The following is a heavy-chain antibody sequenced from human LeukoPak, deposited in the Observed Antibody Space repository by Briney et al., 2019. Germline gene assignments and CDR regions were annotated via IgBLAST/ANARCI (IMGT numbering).Heavy chain of an antibody. CDR3: ARLPLPTNVVAATTYYYGMDV. CDR1: GGSISSGGYY. D-gene: IGHD2-15*01. Sequence: SETLSLTCTVSGGSISSGGYYWSWIRQHPGKGLEWIGSIYYSGSTYYNPSLKSRVTISVDTSKNQFSLKLSSVTAADTAVYYCARLPLPTNVVAATTYYYGMDVWGQGTTVTVSS. J-gene: IGHJ6*02. V-gene: IGHV4-39*01. CDR2: IYYSGST.